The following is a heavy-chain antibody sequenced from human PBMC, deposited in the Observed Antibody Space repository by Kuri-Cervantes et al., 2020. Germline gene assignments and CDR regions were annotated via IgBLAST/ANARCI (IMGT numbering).Heavy chain of an antibody. CDR1: GFTFSNAW. Sequence: GESLKISCAASGFTFSNAWMSWVRQAPGKGLEWVGRIKSKTDGGTTDYAAPVKGRFTISRDDSKNTLYLQMNSLRAEDTAVYYCARDLGQLWVSWGQGTRVTVSS. CDR3: ARDLGQLWVS. D-gene: IGHD5-18*01. CDR2: IKSKTDGGTT. J-gene: IGHJ4*02. V-gene: IGHV3-15*01.